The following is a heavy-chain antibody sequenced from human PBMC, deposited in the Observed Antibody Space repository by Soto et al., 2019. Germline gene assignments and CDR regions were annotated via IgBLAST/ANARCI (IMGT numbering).Heavy chain of an antibody. J-gene: IGHJ3*02. D-gene: IGHD7-27*01. CDR3: AKDRGTGDYGVNAVDI. CDR2: ISGRGENT. V-gene: IGHV3-23*01. CDR1: GFTFGVFA. Sequence: DVQLLESGGGLVQPGGSLRLSCAASGFTFGVFAMSWVRQAPGKGLELVSTISGRGENTYYADSVKGRFTISRDNSKNTLNLQMNSLRGEDTAVYYCAKDRGTGDYGVNAVDIWGQGTMVTVAS.